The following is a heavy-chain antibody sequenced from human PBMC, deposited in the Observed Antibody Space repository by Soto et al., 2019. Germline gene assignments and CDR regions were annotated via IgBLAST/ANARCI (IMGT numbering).Heavy chain of an antibody. CDR1: GGSISSYY. D-gene: IGHD3-3*01. CDR2: IYYSGST. Sequence: SETLSLTCTVSGGSISSYYWSWIRQRPGKGLEWIGYIYYSGSTNYNPSLNRRVTISVDTSKIQFSLKLSSVTAADTAVYYCARGGGLDFWSGYPWEQFDYWGQGTLVTVSS. J-gene: IGHJ4*02. CDR3: ARGGGLDFWSGYPWEQFDY. V-gene: IGHV4-59*01.